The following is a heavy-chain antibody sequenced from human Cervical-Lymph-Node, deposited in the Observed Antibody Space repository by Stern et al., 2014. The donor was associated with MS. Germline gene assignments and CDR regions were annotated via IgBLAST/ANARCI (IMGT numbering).Heavy chain of an antibody. CDR2: IWYDGSKP. CDR1: GFSFSRYA. CDR3: ASAYSSSHYYFDY. D-gene: IGHD6-13*01. J-gene: IGHJ4*02. V-gene: IGHV3-33*01. Sequence: VQLVESGGGVVQPGRSLRLSCAASGFSFSRYAMHWVRQAPGKGLEWVALIWYDGSKPYYADSVTGRFTISRDNFKNTLYLQMNSLRAEDTAVYYCASAYSSSHYYFDYWGQGTLVTVSS.